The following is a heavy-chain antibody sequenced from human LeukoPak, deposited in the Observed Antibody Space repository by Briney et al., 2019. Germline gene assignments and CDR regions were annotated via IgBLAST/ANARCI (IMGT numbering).Heavy chain of an antibody. Sequence: GESLQISCKGSGYSFTTYWIGWVRQLPGKGLEWMGIIYPGDSDTRYSPAFQGLVTISADKSINTAYLQWSSLKASDTAMYYCARHKPGHYDSSGYYTYWGQGTLVTVPS. V-gene: IGHV5-51*01. CDR1: GYSFTTYW. D-gene: IGHD3-22*01. J-gene: IGHJ4*02. CDR3: ARHKPGHYDSSGYYTY. CDR2: IYPGDSDT.